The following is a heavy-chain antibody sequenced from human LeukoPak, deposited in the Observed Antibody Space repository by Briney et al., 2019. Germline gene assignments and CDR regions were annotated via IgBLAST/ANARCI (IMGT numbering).Heavy chain of an antibody. Sequence: GESLKISCKGSGYSFTSYWIGWVRQMPGKGLEWMGIIYPDNSNTRYSPSFQGQVTISADKSISTAYLQWSSLKASDTAMYYCARQKGYDRVWYFDLWGRGTLVTVSS. V-gene: IGHV5-51*01. CDR2: IYPDNSNT. CDR1: GYSFTSYW. D-gene: IGHD3-22*01. CDR3: ARQKGYDRVWYFDL. J-gene: IGHJ2*01.